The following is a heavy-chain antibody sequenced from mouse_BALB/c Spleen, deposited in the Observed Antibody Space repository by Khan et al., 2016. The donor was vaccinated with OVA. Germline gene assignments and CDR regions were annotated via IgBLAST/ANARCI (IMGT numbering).Heavy chain of an antibody. CDR2: IYPYNDGT. Sequence: VQLKQSGPELVKPGASVKMSCKASGYTYTSYIMHWVKQKPGQGLECIGYIYPYNDGTKYNEKFKGKATLSSDKSSSTAYMELSSLTSEDSAVYYCARGGFVSFAYWGQGTLVTVSA. J-gene: IGHJ3*01. V-gene: IGHV1S136*01. CDR3: ARGGFVSFAY. CDR1: GYTYTSYI.